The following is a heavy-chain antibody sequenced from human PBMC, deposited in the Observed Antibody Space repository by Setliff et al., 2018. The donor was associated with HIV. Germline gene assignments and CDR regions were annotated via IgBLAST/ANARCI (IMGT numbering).Heavy chain of an antibody. D-gene: IGHD3-10*01. CDR1: GFTFTISW. J-gene: IGHJ4*02. V-gene: IGHV3-7*03. Sequence: PGGSLRLSCAASGFTFTISWMNWVRQAPGKGLEWVANINPDGSHRDYVDSVKGRFTISRDNAKNSLYLQMNSLRAEDTAVYYCARDRGDSDYWGQGTLVTVSS. CDR2: INPDGSHR. CDR3: ARDRGDSDY.